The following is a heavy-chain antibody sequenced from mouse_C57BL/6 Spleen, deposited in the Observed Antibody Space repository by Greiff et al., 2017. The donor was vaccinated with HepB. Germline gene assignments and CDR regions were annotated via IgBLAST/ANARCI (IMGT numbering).Heavy chain of an antibody. V-gene: IGHV1-66*01. CDR3: ARGYYDYVYAMDY. J-gene: IGHJ4*01. CDR2: IYPGSGNT. Sequence: VQLQQSGPELVKPGASVKISCKASGYSFTSYYIHWVKQRPGQGLEWIGWIYPGSGNTKYNEKFKGKATLTADTSSSTAYMQLSSLTSEDSAVYYCARGYYDYVYAMDYWGQGTSVTVSS. D-gene: IGHD2-4*01. CDR1: GYSFTSYY.